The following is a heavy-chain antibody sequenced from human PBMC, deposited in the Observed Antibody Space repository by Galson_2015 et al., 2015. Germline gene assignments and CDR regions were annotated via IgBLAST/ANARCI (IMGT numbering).Heavy chain of an antibody. J-gene: IGHJ4*02. CDR2: IKQEGSEK. CDR1: GFHFSDYW. Sequence: LRLSCAASGFHFSDYWMSWVRQAPGKGLEWVAGIKQEGSEKSYVDSVKGRFSISRDNAGNSLFLQMDNLSAEDTALYFCARGKYYSETTGHYPEYWGQGALVTVSS. D-gene: IGHD3-22*01. CDR3: ARGKYYSETTGHYPEY. V-gene: IGHV3-7*03.